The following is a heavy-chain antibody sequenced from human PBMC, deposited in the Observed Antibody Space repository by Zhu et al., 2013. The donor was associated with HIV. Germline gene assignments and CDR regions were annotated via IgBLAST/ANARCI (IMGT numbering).Heavy chain of an antibody. CDR2: INPNSGGT. Sequence: QVQLVQSGAEVKKPGASVKVSCKASGYTFTGYYMHWVRQAPGQGLEWMGWINPNSGGTNYAQKFQGRVTMTRDTSISTAYMELSRLRSDDTAVYYCARDRARLGINWYFDLWGLAPWSLSPQ. CDR3: ARDRARLGINWYFDL. CDR1: GYTFTGYY. V-gene: IGHV1-2*02. J-gene: IGHJ2*01. D-gene: IGHD7-27*01.